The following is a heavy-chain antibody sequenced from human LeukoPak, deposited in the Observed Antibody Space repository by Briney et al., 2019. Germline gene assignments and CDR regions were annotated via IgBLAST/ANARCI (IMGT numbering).Heavy chain of an antibody. J-gene: IGHJ4*02. CDR2: NSGSGSET. V-gene: IGHV3-23*01. CDR3: ARGHYTSSYTASDY. Sequence: GGSLRLSCAASGFTFSSYAMGWVRQAPGKGLEWVSVNSGSGSETFYGASVKGRFTISRDISKNTLILQMNSLRVEDTAVYYCARGHYTSSYTASDYWGQGTLVTVSS. D-gene: IGHD2-2*02. CDR1: GFTFSSYA.